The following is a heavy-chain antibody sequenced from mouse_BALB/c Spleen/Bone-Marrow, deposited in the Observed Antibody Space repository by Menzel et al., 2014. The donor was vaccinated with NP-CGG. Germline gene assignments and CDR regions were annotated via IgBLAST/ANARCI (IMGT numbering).Heavy chain of an antibody. V-gene: IGHV5-6-3*01. Sequence: EVKVVESGGGLVQPGGSLKLSCVASGFTFSSYGMSWVRQTPDKRLELVATINNNGGSTYYPDSVKGQFTISRDNAKNTLYLQMSSLKSEDTAMYYCARVYGWYFDVWDAGTTVTVSS. D-gene: IGHD1-1*01. CDR1: GFTFSSYG. CDR3: ARVYGWYFDV. J-gene: IGHJ1*01. CDR2: INNNGGST.